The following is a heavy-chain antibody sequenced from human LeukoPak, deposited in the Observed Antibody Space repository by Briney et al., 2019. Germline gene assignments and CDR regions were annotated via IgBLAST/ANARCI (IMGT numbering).Heavy chain of an antibody. D-gene: IGHD3-10*01. CDR1: GGSISSSNW. CDR3: ARDHLVRGVITY. J-gene: IGHJ4*02. V-gene: IGHV4-4*02. CDR2: IYHSGST. Sequence: SETLSLTCTVSGGSISSSNWWSWVRQPPGKGLECIGEIYHSGSTNYNPSLSSRVTISVDKSQNQFSLKLSSVTAADTAVYYCARDHLVRGVITYWGQGTLVTVSS.